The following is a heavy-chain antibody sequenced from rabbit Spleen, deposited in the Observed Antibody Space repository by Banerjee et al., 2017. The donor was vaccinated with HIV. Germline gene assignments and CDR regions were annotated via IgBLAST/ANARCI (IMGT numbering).Heavy chain of an antibody. CDR2: IYTGSGNT. Sequence: QSLEESGGDLVQPGASLTLTCTASRIDFTNHYYMCWVRQAPGKGLEWIGCIYTGSGNTFYASWAKGRFTISKTSSTAVTLQMTSLTAADTATYFCARGDSYDDYGDLYFNLWGPGTLVTVS. CDR1: RIDFTNHYY. J-gene: IGHJ4*01. V-gene: IGHV1S40*01. CDR3: ARGDSYDDYGDLYFNL. D-gene: IGHD2-1*01.